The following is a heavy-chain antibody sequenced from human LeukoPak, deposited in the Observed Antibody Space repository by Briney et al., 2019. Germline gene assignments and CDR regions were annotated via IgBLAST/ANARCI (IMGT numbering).Heavy chain of an antibody. CDR2: IYSGGST. V-gene: IGHV3-66*01. J-gene: IGHJ3*02. Sequence: PGGSLRLSCAASGFTVSSNYMSWVRQAPGKGLEWVSVIYSGGSTYYAGSVKGRFTISRDNSKNTLYLQMNSLRAEDTAVYYCARDQQSGVDTAMATYPYDAFDIWGQGTMVTVSS. D-gene: IGHD5-18*01. CDR3: ARDQQSGVDTAMATYPYDAFDI. CDR1: GFTVSSNY.